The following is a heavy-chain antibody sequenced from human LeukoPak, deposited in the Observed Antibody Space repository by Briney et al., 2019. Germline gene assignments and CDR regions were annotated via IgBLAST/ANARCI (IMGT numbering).Heavy chain of an antibody. D-gene: IGHD6-13*01. J-gene: IGHJ5*02. V-gene: IGHV3-30*04. CDR3: ARFGSTSWTRWFDP. Sequence: GGSLRLSCAASGFTFSSYAMHWVRQAPGKGLEWVAVISYDGSNKYYADYVKGRFTISRDNSKNTLYLQMNSLRAEDTAVYYCARFGSTSWTRWFDPWGQGTLVTVSS. CDR1: GFTFSSYA. CDR2: ISYDGSNK.